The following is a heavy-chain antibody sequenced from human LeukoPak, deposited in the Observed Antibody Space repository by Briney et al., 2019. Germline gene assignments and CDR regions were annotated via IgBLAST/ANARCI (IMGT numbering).Heavy chain of an antibody. D-gene: IGHD3-3*01. CDR2: IYYSGST. J-gene: IGHJ4*02. CDR3: ARRYDFSPFDY. V-gene: IGHV4-39*01. Sequence: SETLSLTCTVSGVSINSSSYYWGWIRQPPGKGLEWIGSIYYSGSTYYNPSLKSRVTISVDTSKNQFSLKLSSVTAADTAVYYCARRYDFSPFDYWGQGTLVTVSS. CDR1: GVSINSSSYY.